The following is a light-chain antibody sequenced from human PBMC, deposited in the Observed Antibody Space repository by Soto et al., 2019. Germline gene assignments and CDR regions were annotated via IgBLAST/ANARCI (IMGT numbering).Light chain of an antibody. J-gene: IGLJ2*01. CDR1: SSDIGNYDF. CDR2: EVS. CDR3: SSYTTSTSFIL. V-gene: IGLV2-14*01. Sequence: QSVLTQPASVSGSPGQSITISCTGTSSDIGNYDFVSWYQQVPGTAPKAMIYEVSSRPSGVSNRFSGSKSGNTASLTISGIQAEDEAYYYCSSYTTSTSFILFGGGTKLTVL.